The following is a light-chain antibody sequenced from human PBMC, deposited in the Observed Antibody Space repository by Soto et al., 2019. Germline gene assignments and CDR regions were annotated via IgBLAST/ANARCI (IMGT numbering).Light chain of an antibody. CDR3: NQYITWPRT. Sequence: EVVMTQSPATLSVSPGERATLACRASQSVSSNFAWYQQKPGQAPRLPIYGASARAIGIPDRFSGSGSGTEFTLTISSLQSEDFAVYYCNQYITWPRTFGQGTQVEIK. J-gene: IGKJ1*01. V-gene: IGKV3-15*01. CDR2: GAS. CDR1: QSVSSN.